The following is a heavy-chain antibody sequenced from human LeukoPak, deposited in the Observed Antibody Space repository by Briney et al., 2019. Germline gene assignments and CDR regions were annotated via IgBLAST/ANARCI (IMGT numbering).Heavy chain of an antibody. J-gene: IGHJ5*02. CDR3: AKDGRIAVAGTLGGDWFDP. CDR2: ISGSGGST. V-gene: IGHV3-23*01. D-gene: IGHD6-19*01. Sequence: GGSLRLACAASGFTFSNYVMSWVRQAPGKGQEWVSAISGSGGSTYYADSVKGRFTISRDNSKNTLCLQMNSLRAEDTAVYYCAKDGRIAVAGTLGGDWFDPWGQGTLVTVSS. CDR1: GFTFSNYV.